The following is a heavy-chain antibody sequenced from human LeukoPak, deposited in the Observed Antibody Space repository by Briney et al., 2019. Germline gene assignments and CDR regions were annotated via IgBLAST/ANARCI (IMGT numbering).Heavy chain of an antibody. CDR1: GFTFSSYG. V-gene: IGHV3-30*02. CDR2: IRYDGSNK. J-gene: IGHJ4*02. Sequence: GGSLRLSCAASGFTFSSYGMHWVRQAPGKGLEWVAFIRYDGSNKYYADSVKGRFTISRGNSKNTLYLQMNSLRAEDTAVYYCAKDGVLKVDTAILWGQGTPVTVSS. D-gene: IGHD5-18*01. CDR3: AKDGVLKVDTAIL.